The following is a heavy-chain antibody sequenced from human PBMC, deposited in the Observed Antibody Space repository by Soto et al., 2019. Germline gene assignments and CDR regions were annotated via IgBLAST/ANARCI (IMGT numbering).Heavy chain of an antibody. CDR1: GVTFSNYA. J-gene: IGHJ4*02. V-gene: IGHV3-23*01. Sequence: EVQLLESGGGLVQPGGSLRLSCTVSGVTFSNYAMNWVRQAPGKGLEWVSSLSGSGGTTYYADSVKGRFIISRDNSKNTLYLLMNSLRAEDTALYYCAKQRADYGSGADTFYFDSWGLGALVTVSS. D-gene: IGHD3-10*01. CDR2: LSGSGGTT. CDR3: AKQRADYGSGADTFYFDS.